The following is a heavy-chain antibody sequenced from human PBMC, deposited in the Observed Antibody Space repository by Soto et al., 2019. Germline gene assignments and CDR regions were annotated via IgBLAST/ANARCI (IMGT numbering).Heavy chain of an antibody. J-gene: IGHJ6*03. CDR3: AKHPDCTNGVCVQDYYYYYYMDV. V-gene: IGHV3-23*01. CDR1: GFTFSSYA. D-gene: IGHD2-8*01. CDR2: ISGSGGST. Sequence: GGSLRLSCAASGFTFSSYAMSWVRQAPGKGLEWVSAISGSGGSTYYADSVKGRFTISRDNSKNTLYLQMNSLRAEDTAVYYCAKHPDCTNGVCVQDYYYYYYMDVWGKGTTVTVSS.